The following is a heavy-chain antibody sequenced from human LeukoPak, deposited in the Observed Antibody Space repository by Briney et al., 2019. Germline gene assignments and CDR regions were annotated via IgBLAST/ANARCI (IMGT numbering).Heavy chain of an antibody. J-gene: IGHJ3*02. CDR3: ARDPQGAAFDI. V-gene: IGHV3-48*03. CDR2: ISNSGSII. CDR1: GFTFSSYE. Sequence: GGSLRLSCAASGFTFSSYEMNWVRQAPGKGLEWVSYISNSGSIIYYADSVKGRFTISRGNAKNSLYLQMNSLRAEDTAVYYCARDPQGAAFDIWGQGTMVTVSS. D-gene: IGHD3-16*01.